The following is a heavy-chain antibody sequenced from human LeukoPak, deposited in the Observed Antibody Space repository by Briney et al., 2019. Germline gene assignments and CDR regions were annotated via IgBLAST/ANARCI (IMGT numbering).Heavy chain of an antibody. CDR3: ARGLSWNQIHDY. CDR1: GYTFTSYD. J-gene: IGHJ4*02. V-gene: IGHV1-8*03. CDR2: MNPNSGNT. Sequence: ASVKVSCKASGYTFTSYDINWVRQATGQGLEWMGWMNPNSGNTGYAQKFQGRVTITRNTSISTAYMELSSLRSEDTAVYYCARGLSWNQIHDYWGQGTLVTVSS. D-gene: IGHD1-1*01.